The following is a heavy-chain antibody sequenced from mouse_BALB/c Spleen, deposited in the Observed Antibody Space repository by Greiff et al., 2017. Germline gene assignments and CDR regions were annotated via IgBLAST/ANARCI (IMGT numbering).Heavy chain of an antibody. V-gene: IGHV5-6-4*01. CDR3: TREFDWYFDV. CDR1: GFTFSSYT. Sequence: EVKVVESGGGLVKPGGSLKLSCAASGFTFSSYTMSWVRQTPEKRLEWVATISSGGSYTYYPDSVKGRFTISRDNAKNTLYLQMSSLKSEDTAMYYCTREFDWYFDVWGAGTTVTVSS. CDR2: ISSGGSYT. J-gene: IGHJ1*01.